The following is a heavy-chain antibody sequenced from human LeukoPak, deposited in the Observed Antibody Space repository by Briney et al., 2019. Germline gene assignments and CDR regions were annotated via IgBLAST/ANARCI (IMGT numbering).Heavy chain of an antibody. CDR3: ARQKVGATRHFDY. J-gene: IGHJ4*02. CDR1: GFTVSANY. CDR2: IYIGGDT. Sequence: GGSLRLSCAVSGFTVSANYMNWVRQAPGKGLERVSVIYIGGDTYYADSVKGRFTISRHNSKNTLYLQMNGLKLEDTAVYYCARQKVGATRHFDYWGQGTLVTVSS. D-gene: IGHD1-26*01. V-gene: IGHV3-53*04.